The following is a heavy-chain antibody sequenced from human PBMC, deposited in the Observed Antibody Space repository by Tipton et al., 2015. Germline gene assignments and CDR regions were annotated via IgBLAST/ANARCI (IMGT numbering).Heavy chain of an antibody. CDR2: VHYSGST. CDR1: GGSISSSSYY. J-gene: IGHJ6*02. CDR3: ARDLEHGMDV. D-gene: IGHD5-24*01. Sequence: TLSLTCTVSGGSISSSSYYWGWIRQPPGKGLEWIGSVHYSGSTYYNPSLKSRVTISVDTSKNQFSLTLNSVAAADTAVYYCARDLEHGMDVWGHGTTVTVSS. V-gene: IGHV4-39*07.